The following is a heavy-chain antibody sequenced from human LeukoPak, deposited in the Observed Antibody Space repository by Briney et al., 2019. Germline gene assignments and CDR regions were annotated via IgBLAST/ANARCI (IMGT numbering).Heavy chain of an antibody. CDR1: GGSFSGYY. D-gene: IGHD6-19*01. CDR2: INHSGST. V-gene: IGHV4-34*01. Sequence: PSETLSLTCAVYGGSFSGYYWSWIRQPPGKGLEWIGEINHSGSTNYNPSPKSRVTISVDTSKNQFSLKLSSVTAADTAVYYCATQVAGGPLDYWGQGTLVTVSS. CDR3: ATQVAGGPLDY. J-gene: IGHJ4*02.